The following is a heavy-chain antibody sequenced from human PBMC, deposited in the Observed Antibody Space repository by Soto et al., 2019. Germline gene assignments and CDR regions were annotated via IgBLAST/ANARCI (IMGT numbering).Heavy chain of an antibody. D-gene: IGHD2-15*01. J-gene: IGHJ6*02. CDR1: GESISSGDHY. Sequence: ASETLSLTCTVSGESISSGDHYWSWVRQSPGEGLEWIGFIYYSGNTYYNPPLKSRVSMSVDTSNNQFSLKLNSVTAADTAVYYCARDAGYCNSVSCYPYNMDVWGQGTTVTVSS. CDR3: ARDAGYCNSVSCYPYNMDV. CDR2: IYYSGNT. V-gene: IGHV4-30-4*01.